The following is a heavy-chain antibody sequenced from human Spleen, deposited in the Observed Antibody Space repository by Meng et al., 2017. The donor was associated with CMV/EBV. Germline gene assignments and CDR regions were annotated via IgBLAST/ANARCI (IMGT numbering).Heavy chain of an antibody. CDR2: ITSSSNYI. CDR3: ARDFWSGLPDF. Sequence: GESLKISCTASGFIFRDPYMDWVRQAPGKGLEWVSFITSSSNYINYADSVKGRFTISRDNAKNSLYLQMNSLRAEDTAVYYCARDFWSGLPDFWGQGTLVTVSS. D-gene: IGHD3-3*01. J-gene: IGHJ4*02. CDR1: GFIFRDPY. V-gene: IGHV3-11*06.